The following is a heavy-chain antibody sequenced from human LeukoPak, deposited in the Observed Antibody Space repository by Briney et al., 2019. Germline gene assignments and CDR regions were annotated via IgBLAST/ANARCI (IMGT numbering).Heavy chain of an antibody. J-gene: IGHJ4*02. CDR2: IKQDGSEK. CDR1: GFTFSSYW. CDR3: ASQDSSGYYRFYLDY. D-gene: IGHD3-22*01. Sequence: PGGSLRLSCAASGFTFSSYWMSWVRQAPGKGLEWVANIKQDGSEKYYVDAVKGRFTISRDNAKNSLYLQMNSLRAEDTAVYYCASQDSSGYYRFYLDYWGQGTLVTVSS. V-gene: IGHV3-7*02.